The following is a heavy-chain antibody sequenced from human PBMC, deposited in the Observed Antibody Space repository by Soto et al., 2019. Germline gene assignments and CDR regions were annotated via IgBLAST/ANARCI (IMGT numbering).Heavy chain of an antibody. J-gene: IGHJ1*01. CDR1: GYTFTGYY. D-gene: IGHD3-22*01. CDR2: INPNSGGT. CDR3: ARSYDSSGYYYVFQH. V-gene: IGHV1-2*02. Sequence: QVQLVQSGAEVKKPGASVKVSCKASGYTFTGYYMHWVRQAPGQGLEWMGWINPNSGGTNYAQKFQGRVTMTRDTSISTAYMELSRLRSDDTAVYYCARSYDSSGYYYVFQHWGQGTLVTVSS.